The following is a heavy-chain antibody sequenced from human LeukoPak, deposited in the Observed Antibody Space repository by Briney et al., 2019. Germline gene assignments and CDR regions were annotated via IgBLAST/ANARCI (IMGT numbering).Heavy chain of an antibody. CDR2: IDYSEST. Sequence: SETLSLTCTVSGGTLNRNYWSWIRQPPGKGLGWIAYIDYSESTNYNPSLKSRLTISVDASKNQFSLKLGSVIAADTAVYYCARDRRRELLHAFDIWGQGTMVTVSS. V-gene: IGHV4-59*13. J-gene: IGHJ3*02. CDR3: ARDRRRELLHAFDI. CDR1: GGTLNRNY. D-gene: IGHD1-26*01.